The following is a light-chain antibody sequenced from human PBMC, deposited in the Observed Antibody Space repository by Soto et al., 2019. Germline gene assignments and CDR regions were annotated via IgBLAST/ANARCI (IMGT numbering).Light chain of an antibody. CDR1: QSIDTW. CDR3: QQYNSYRA. V-gene: IGKV1-5*03. CDR2: KAS. Sequence: DIQMTQSPSTLSASVGDTVTITCRASQSIDTWLAWHQQKPGRAPKLLISKASILESGVPSRFSGSGSGTDFTLTISGLQHDDFAMYYCQQYNSYRAFGQGTKVEI. J-gene: IGKJ1*01.